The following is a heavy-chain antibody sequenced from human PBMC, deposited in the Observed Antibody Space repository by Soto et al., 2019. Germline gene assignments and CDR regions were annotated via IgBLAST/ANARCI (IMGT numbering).Heavy chain of an antibody. D-gene: IGHD3-9*01. J-gene: IGHJ4*02. CDR1: GFTFSSYW. CDR2: INSDGSST. Sequence: GGSMRLSCAASGFTFSSYWMHWVRQAPGKGLVWVSRINSDGSSTSYADSVKGRFTISRDNAKNTLYLQMNSLRAEDTAVYYCAREYYDILTGPYGYFDDWGQGTLVTVSS. CDR3: AREYYDILTGPYGYFDD. V-gene: IGHV3-74*01.